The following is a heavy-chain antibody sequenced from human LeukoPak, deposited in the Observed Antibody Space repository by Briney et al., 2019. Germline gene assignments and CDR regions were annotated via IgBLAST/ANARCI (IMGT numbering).Heavy chain of an antibody. CDR3: ARDISDSSGYYRHLDY. CDR1: GASIRSYY. V-gene: IGHV4-59*01. Sequence: SETLSLTCTVSGASIRSYYWSWIRQPPGKGLQWIGNIYYSGSTNYNPSLKSRVTISADTSKNQFSLKLSSVTAADTAVYYCARDISDSSGYYRHLDYWGQGTLVTVSS. CDR2: IYYSGST. J-gene: IGHJ4*02. D-gene: IGHD3-22*01.